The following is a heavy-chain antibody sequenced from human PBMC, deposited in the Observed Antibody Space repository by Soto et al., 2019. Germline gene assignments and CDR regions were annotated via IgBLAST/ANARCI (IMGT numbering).Heavy chain of an antibody. CDR2: IYHSGST. Sequence: PSETLSLTCTVSGGSISSGGYYWSWIRQHPGKGLEWIGYIYHSGSTYYNPSLKSRLTISLDTSKNQFSLKLSSVNAADTAVYYCSRKSGSAYYFDFWGQGTLVTVSS. CDR1: GGSISSGGYY. V-gene: IGHV4-30-4*08. D-gene: IGHD3-16*01. CDR3: SRKSGSAYYFDF. J-gene: IGHJ4*02.